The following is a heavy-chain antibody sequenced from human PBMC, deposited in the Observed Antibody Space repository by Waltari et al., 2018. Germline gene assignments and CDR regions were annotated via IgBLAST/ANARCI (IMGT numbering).Heavy chain of an antibody. Sequence: EVQLVESGGGLVKPGGSLRLSCAASGFTFSSYSMNWVRQAPGKGLEGVSSISSSSSYIYYADSVKGRLTISRDNAKNSLYLQMNSLRAEDTAVYYCARSPGSSSWYVVDYWGQGTLVTVSS. J-gene: IGHJ4*02. CDR2: ISSSSSYI. CDR1: GFTFSSYS. D-gene: IGHD6-13*01. V-gene: IGHV3-21*01. CDR3: ARSPGSSSWYVVDY.